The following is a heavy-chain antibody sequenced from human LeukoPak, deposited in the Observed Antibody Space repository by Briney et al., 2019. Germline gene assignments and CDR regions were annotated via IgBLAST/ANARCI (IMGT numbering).Heavy chain of an antibody. Sequence: SVKVSCKASGGTFSSYAISWVRQAPGQGLEWMGRIIPILGIANYAQKFQGRVTITADKSTGTAYMELSSLRSEDTAVYYCARERGRDGYRTEYFDYWGQGTLVTVSS. CDR1: GGTFSSYA. J-gene: IGHJ4*02. CDR2: IIPILGIA. CDR3: ARERGRDGYRTEYFDY. D-gene: IGHD5-24*01. V-gene: IGHV1-69*04.